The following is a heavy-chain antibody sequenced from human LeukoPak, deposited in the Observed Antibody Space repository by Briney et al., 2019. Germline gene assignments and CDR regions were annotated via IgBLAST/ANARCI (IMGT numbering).Heavy chain of an antibody. CDR3: ARGLPRGSTRIPGY. CDR2: INHSGST. J-gene: IGHJ4*02. Sequence: SETLSLTCAVYGGSFSGYYWSWIRQPPGKGLEWIGEINHSGSTNYNPSLKSRVTISVDTSKNQFSLKLSFVTAADTAVYYCARGLPRGSTRIPGYWGQGTLVTVSS. CDR1: GGSFSGYY. D-gene: IGHD2-2*01. V-gene: IGHV4-34*01.